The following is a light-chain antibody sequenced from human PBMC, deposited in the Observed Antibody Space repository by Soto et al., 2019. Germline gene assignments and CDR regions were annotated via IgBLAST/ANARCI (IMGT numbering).Light chain of an antibody. CDR2: GAS. Sequence: DIQMTQSPSSLSASVGDRVTITCRASEDISNYLAWYQQKPGKVPKLLIYGASTLQSGVPSRFSGSGSGTDFTLTISSLQTEDVATYYCPNYNRAPWTFGQGNKVESK. V-gene: IGKV1-27*01. J-gene: IGKJ1*01. CDR1: EDISNY. CDR3: PNYNRAPWT.